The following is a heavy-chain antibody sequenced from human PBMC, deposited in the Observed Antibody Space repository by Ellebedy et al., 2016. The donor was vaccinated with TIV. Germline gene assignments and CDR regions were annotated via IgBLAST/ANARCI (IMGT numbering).Heavy chain of an antibody. J-gene: IGHJ4*02. V-gene: IGHV3-30*03. D-gene: IGHD3-10*02. CDR2: ISYDGSKK. CDR1: GFTFSNYG. CDR3: GRVFLESDMFGETMGY. Sequence: GGSLRLSCAASGFTFSNYGMHWVRQAPGKGLEWVAFISYDGSKKYCTDSVKGRFTISRDSSRNTLYLEMNSLRPEDTSVYYCGRVFLESDMFGETMGYWGQGTLVTVSS.